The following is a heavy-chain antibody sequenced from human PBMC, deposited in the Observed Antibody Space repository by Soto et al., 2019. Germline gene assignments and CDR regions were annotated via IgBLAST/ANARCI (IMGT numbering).Heavy chain of an antibody. J-gene: IGHJ4*02. CDR2: IIPMFGTP. D-gene: IGHD3-3*01. CDR1: GDSFTSYA. Sequence: QVQLVQSGAEVKKPGSSVKVSCKASGDSFTSYAISWVRQAPGQGLEWMGGIIPMFGTPNYAQKFQGRLTITADKSTSTAYMALSGLRSEDTAVYYCARNGVAGMDFWGQGTLVTVSS. V-gene: IGHV1-69*06. CDR3: ARNGVAGMDF.